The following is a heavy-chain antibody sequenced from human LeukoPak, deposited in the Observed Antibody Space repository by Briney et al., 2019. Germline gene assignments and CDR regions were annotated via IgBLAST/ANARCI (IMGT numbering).Heavy chain of an antibody. CDR1: GGSISSSSYY. Sequence: SESLSLTCTVSGGSISSSSYYWGWIRQPPGKGLEWIGSIYYSGSTYYNSSLKSRITISVDTSKNQFSLKLTSVTAADTAVYYCASDRSGLSFCFWGQGTLVTVSS. CDR3: ASDRSGLSFCF. J-gene: IGHJ4*02. CDR2: IYYSGST. V-gene: IGHV4-39*01. D-gene: IGHD3-22*01.